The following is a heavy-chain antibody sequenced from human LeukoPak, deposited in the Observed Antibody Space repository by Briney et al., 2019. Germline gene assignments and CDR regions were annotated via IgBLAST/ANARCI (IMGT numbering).Heavy chain of an antibody. D-gene: IGHD1-7*01. CDR3: AGDDWNYQSWFDP. CDR2: INPNSGGT. CDR1: GYTFTGYY. J-gene: IGHJ5*02. V-gene: IGHV1-2*02. Sequence: ASVTLSCKASGYTFTGYYMYWVRQAPGQGLEWVGWINPNSGGTNYAQKFQGRVTMPRDTSISTAYMELSRLRSDDTAVYYCAGDDWNYQSWFDPWGQGNLVTVSS.